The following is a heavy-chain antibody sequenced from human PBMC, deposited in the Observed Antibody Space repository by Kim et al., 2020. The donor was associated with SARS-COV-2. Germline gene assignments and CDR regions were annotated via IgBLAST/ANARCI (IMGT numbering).Heavy chain of an antibody. J-gene: IGHJ4*02. V-gene: IGHV4-34*01. CDR3: ARGGKQQLSYFDY. Sequence: YNPSLKSRVTISVDTSKNQFSLKLSSVTAADTAVYYCARGGKQQLSYFDYWGQGTLVTVSS. D-gene: IGHD6-13*01.